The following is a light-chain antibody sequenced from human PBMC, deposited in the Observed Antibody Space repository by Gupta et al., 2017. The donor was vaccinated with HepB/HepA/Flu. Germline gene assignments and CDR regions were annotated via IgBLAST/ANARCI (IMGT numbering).Light chain of an antibody. CDR3: NSRDSSGNNLVV. CDR2: GKN. V-gene: IGLV3-19*01. CDR1: SLRSYY. Sequence: SSELTQDPAVSVALGQTVRITCQGDSLRSYYASWYQQKPGQAPVLLIYGKNSRPSGIPDRFSGSSSGNTAALTITGAEAEEEADYYCNSRDSSGNNLVVFGGGTKLTVL. J-gene: IGLJ2*01.